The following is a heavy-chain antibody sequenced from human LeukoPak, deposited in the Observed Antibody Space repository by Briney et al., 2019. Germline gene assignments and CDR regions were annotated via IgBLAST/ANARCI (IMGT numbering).Heavy chain of an antibody. D-gene: IGHD6-13*01. CDR1: GFTFSSYA. J-gene: IGHJ4*02. Sequence: GGSLRLSCAASGFTFSSYAMGWVRQAPGKGLEWVSTISGTGDSTYYADSVKGRFTISRDNSKNTLYLEMNSLRAEDTAVYYCAKDRDSSSWYLGSCFGDYWGQGTLVTVSS. CDR3: AKDRDSSSWYLGSCFGDY. CDR2: ISGTGDST. V-gene: IGHV3-23*01.